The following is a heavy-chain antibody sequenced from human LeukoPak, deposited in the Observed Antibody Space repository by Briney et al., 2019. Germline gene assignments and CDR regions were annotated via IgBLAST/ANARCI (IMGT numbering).Heavy chain of an antibody. D-gene: IGHD4-17*01. Sequence: GGSLRLSCAASGFTFSSYEMNWVRQAPGKGLEWVSYISSSGSTIYFADSMKGRFTISRDNAKDSLYLQMSSLGAEDTAVYYCARDQLRTGAFDIWGHRTIVTVSS. CDR2: ISSSGSTI. CDR1: GFTFSSYE. V-gene: IGHV3-48*03. J-gene: IGHJ3*02. CDR3: ARDQLRTGAFDI.